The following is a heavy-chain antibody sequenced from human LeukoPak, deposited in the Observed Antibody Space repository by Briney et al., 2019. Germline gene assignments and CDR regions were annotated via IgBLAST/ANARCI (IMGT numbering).Heavy chain of an antibody. V-gene: IGHV3-23*01. CDR3: ARGGATRPDF. D-gene: IGHD1-26*01. CDR1: GFTFSSYA. J-gene: IGHJ4*02. Sequence: GGSLRLSCAASGFTFSSYAMSWVRQSPRKGLEWVSAISDSTDNTYYADSVKGRFTISRDNAKNSLYLQMNSLRVEDTAVYYCARGGATRPDFWGQGTLVTVSS. CDR2: ISDSTDNT.